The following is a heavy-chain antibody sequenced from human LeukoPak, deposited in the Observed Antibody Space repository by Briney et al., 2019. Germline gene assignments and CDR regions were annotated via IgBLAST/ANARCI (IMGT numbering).Heavy chain of an antibody. D-gene: IGHD2-2*01. Sequence: GGSLRLSCAASGFTFEDYAMHWVRQAPGKGLEWVSGISWNSGSIGYADSVKGRFTISRDNAKNTLYLQMNSLRAEDTSVYYCARGRWGYCSSTSCPDAFDIWGQGTMVTVSS. CDR1: GFTFEDYA. CDR3: ARGRWGYCSSTSCPDAFDI. CDR2: ISWNSGSI. J-gene: IGHJ3*02. V-gene: IGHV3-9*01.